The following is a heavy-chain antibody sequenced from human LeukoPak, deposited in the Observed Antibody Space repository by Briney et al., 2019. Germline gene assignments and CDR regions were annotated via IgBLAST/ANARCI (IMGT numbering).Heavy chain of an antibody. J-gene: IGHJ6*02. CDR1: GGTFSSYA. V-gene: IGHV1-69*13. CDR2: IIPIFGTA. CDR3: AAPHQSRSMDV. Sequence: ASVKVSCEASGGTFSSYAISWVRQAPGQGLEWMGGIIPIFGTANYAQKFQGRVTITADESTSTAYMELSSLRSEDTAVYYCAAPHQSRSMDVWGQGTTVTVSS.